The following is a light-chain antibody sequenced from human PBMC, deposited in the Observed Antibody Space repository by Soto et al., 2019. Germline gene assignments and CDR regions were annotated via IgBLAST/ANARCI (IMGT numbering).Light chain of an antibody. CDR2: GAS. Sequence: EIVMTQSPATLSVSPGERATLSCRASQSVSSNLAWYQQKRGQAPRLLIYGASTRAFGIPGRFSGSGSGTEFTLSISSLQSEDFAVYFCQQYYDWPETFGQGTNLEIK. CDR1: QSVSSN. J-gene: IGKJ2*01. V-gene: IGKV3-15*01. CDR3: QQYYDWPET.